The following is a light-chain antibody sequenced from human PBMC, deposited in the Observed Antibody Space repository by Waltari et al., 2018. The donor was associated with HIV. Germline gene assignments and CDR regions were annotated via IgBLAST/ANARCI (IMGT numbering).Light chain of an antibody. CDR2: SSN. Sequence: QSVLTQPPSASGTPGQRVTISCSGSNSNIGSNSVNWYQQLPGTAPKLLIYSSNQRPLGIPDRFSGSKSGTSASLAISRLQPEDEADYYCAAWDDSRNAHVVFGGGTKLTVL. J-gene: IGLJ2*01. V-gene: IGLV1-44*01. CDR3: AAWDDSRNAHVV. CDR1: NSNIGSNS.